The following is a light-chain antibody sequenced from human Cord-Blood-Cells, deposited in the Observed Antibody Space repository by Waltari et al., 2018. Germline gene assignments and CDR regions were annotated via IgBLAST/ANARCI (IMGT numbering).Light chain of an antibody. Sequence: QSALTQPASVSGSPGQSITISCTGTSSDVGSYNLVSWYQQHPGKAPKLLINEGSKRPAGVSSRFAGSKSGNPASLTISGLQAEDEADYYCCSYAGSNWVFGGGTKLTVL. J-gene: IGLJ3*02. CDR2: EGS. CDR3: CSYAGSNWV. CDR1: SSDVGSYNL. V-gene: IGLV2-23*01.